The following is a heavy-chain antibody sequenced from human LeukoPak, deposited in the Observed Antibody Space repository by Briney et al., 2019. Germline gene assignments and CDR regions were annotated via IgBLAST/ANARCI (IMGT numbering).Heavy chain of an antibody. CDR2: IYHSGTS. V-gene: IGHV4-59*08. Sequence: PSETLSLTCTVSGDSISSYFWTWIRQPPGKGLEWIGFIYHSGTSSYNPSLKSRLTMSVDTSKNQVSLKLNSVTAADTAVYYCASWSSSGYFDKWGQGTLVTVSS. J-gene: IGHJ4*02. CDR1: GDSISSYF. D-gene: IGHD3-22*01. CDR3: ASWSSSGYFDK.